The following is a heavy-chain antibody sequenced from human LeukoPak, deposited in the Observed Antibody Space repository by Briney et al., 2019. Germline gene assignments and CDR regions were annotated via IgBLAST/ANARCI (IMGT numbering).Heavy chain of an antibody. J-gene: IGHJ4*02. V-gene: IGHV3-48*03. CDR2: ISSTGSTI. CDR1: GFTFRLYE. Sequence: GRSLRLSCAASGFTFRLYETNWVRQAPGKGLEWVSYISSTGSTIYYADSVKGRFTISRDNAKNSLDVQMNSLRAEDTAVYYCVRGYTYNSDYFDYWGQGALVTVSS. CDR3: VRGYTYNSDYFDY. D-gene: IGHD5-18*01.